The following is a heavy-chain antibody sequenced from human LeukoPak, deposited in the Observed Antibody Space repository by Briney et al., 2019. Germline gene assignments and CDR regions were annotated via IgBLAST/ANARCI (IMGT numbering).Heavy chain of an antibody. Sequence: ASVNVSCKASGYTFTGYYMHWVRQAPGQGLEWMGWINPNSGGTNYAQKFQGRVTMTRDTSISTAYMELSRLRSDDTAVYYCARDPYGDYGDRGSVDYWGQGTLVTVSS. D-gene: IGHD4-17*01. CDR2: INPNSGGT. V-gene: IGHV1-2*02. CDR3: ARDPYGDYGDRGSVDY. CDR1: GYTFTGYY. J-gene: IGHJ4*02.